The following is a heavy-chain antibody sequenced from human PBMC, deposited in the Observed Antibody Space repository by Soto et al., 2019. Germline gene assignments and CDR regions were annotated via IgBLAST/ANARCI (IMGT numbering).Heavy chain of an antibody. CDR1: GFTFSSYE. V-gene: IGHV3-48*03. J-gene: IGHJ6*02. CDR2: ISSSGSTI. CDR3: ARGDGENYYYYGMDV. Sequence: GGSLRLSCAASGFTFSSYEMNWVRQAPGKGLEWVSYISSSGSTIYYADSVKGRFTISRDNAKNSLYLQMNSLRAEDTAVYYCARGDGENYYYYGMDVWGQGTTVTVS. D-gene: IGHD3-10*01.